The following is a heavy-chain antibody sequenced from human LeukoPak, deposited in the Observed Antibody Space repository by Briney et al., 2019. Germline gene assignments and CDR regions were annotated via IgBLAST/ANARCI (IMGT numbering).Heavy chain of an antibody. J-gene: IGHJ5*02. V-gene: IGHV4-30-4*01. D-gene: IGHD2-2*01. CDR3: ARYYCSSTSCYGYNWFDP. CDR1: GGSISSGDYY. Sequence: PSQTLSLTCTVSGGSISSGDYYWSWIRQPPGKGLEWIGYIYYSGSTYYNPSLKSRVTISVDTSKNQFSLKLSSVTAADTAVYYCARYYCSSTSCYGYNWFDPWGQGTLVTVSS. CDR2: IYYSGST.